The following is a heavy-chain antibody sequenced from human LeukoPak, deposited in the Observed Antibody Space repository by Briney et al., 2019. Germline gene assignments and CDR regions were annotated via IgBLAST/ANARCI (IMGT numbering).Heavy chain of an antibody. Sequence: SETLSLTCTVSGGSISSSSYYWGWIRQPPGKGLEWIGSIYYSGSTYYNPSLESRVTISVDTSKNQFSLKLSSVTAADTAVYYCARDLAGSEAGFDYWGQGTLVTVSS. J-gene: IGHJ4*02. D-gene: IGHD3-10*01. CDR2: IYYSGST. CDR1: GGSISSSSYY. V-gene: IGHV4-39*07. CDR3: ARDLAGSEAGFDY.